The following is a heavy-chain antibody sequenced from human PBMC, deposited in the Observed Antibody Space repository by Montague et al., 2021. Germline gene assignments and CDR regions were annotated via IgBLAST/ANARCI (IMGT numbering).Heavy chain of an antibody. CDR1: GFIFNNYV. V-gene: IGHV3-9*01. CDR2: INGNSINI. D-gene: IGHD3-16*01. Sequence: SLRLSCAASGFIFNNYVMNWVRQAPGKGLEWVSGINGNSINIDYADSVKGRFTISRDNSKNSLYLQMNSLRVEDTAFYHCVKDSREYYPDFWGQGILVTVSS. CDR3: VKDSREYYPDF. J-gene: IGHJ4*02.